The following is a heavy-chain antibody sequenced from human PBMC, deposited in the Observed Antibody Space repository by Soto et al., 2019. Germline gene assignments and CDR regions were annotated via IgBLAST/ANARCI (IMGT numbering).Heavy chain of an antibody. CDR2: IYYSGST. CDR1: GGSISSYY. D-gene: IGHD3-3*01. CDR3: ARSRYDFWSGYSGYYYYGMDV. V-gene: IGHV4-59*01. Sequence: QVQLQESGPGLVKPSETLSLTCTVSGGSISSYYWSWIRQPPGKGLEWIGYIYYSGSTNYNPSLRRRLPISVHTSKHQVSLKLSSGTAADTAVYYCARSRYDFWSGYSGYYYYGMDVWGQGTTVTVSS. J-gene: IGHJ6*02.